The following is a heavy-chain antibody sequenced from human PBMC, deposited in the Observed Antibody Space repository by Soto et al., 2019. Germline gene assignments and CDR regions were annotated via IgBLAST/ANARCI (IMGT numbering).Heavy chain of an antibody. CDR2: ISYDGSNK. CDR3: ARGQRYTRVVVIAIFDY. D-gene: IGHD3-22*01. J-gene: IGHJ4*02. Sequence: GGSLRLSCAASGFTFSSYAMHWVRQAPGKGLEWVAVISYDGSNKYYADSVKGRFTISRDNSKNTLYLQMNSLRAEDTAVYYCARGQRYTRVVVIAIFDYWGQGTLVTVSS. CDR1: GFTFSSYA. V-gene: IGHV3-30-3*01.